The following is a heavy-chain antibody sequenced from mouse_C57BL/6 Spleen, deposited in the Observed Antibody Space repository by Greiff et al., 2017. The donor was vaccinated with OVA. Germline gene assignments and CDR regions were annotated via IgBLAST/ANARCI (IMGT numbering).Heavy chain of an antibody. D-gene: IGHD2-4*01. CDR1: GYTFTDYY. V-gene: IGHV1-76*01. CDR2: IYPGSGNT. J-gene: IGHJ3*01. CDR3: ARSEDYDEAWFAY. Sequence: QVHVKQSGAELVRPGASVKLSCKASGYTFTDYYINWVKQRPGQGLEWIARIYPGSGNTYYNEKFKGKATLTAEKSSSTAYMQLSSLTSEDSAVYFCARSEDYDEAWFAYWGQGTLVTVSA.